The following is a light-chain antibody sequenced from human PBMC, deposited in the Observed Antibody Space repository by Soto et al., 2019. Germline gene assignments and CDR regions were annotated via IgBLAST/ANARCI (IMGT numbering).Light chain of an antibody. CDR2: AGT. Sequence: QSVLPKPASGSGSPGQSITISCAGTGSDVGAYNFVSGYQQHPGKASKLMTYAGTYRPSGVSSRFSGSKSGNTASLIIYGLQADDEADYYCSSYTYGFTYMIYGGGTKVTVL. J-gene: IGLJ2*01. CDR1: GSDVGAYNF. V-gene: IGLV2-14*01. CDR3: SSYTYGFTYMI.